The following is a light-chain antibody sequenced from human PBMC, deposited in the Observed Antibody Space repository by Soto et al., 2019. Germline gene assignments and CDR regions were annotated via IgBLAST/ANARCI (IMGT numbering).Light chain of an antibody. J-gene: IGKJ1*01. CDR3: MPDSNWPWT. V-gene: IGKV2-30*01. CDR1: QSLVYSDGNTY. CDR2: QVS. Sequence: DGVMTQSPLSRRVTRGHPASISCMSSQSLVYSDGNTYLTWLQQRPGPSPMRLIYQVSARDSGVPERFSGSGSGTDFTLKIRRVEAEDVGVDYCMPDSNWPWTFGQGTKVDIK.